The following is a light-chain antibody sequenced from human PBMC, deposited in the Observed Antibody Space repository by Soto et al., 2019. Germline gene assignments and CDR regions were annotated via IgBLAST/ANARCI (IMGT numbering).Light chain of an antibody. CDR3: QQRSNWPPEVT. J-gene: IGKJ3*01. CDR2: DAS. V-gene: IGKV3-11*01. CDR1: QSVSSY. Sequence: EIVLTQSPDTLSLSPEERATLSCRASQSVSSYLAWYQQKPGQAPRLLIYDASNRATGIPARFSGSGSGTDFTLTISSLEPEDFAVYYCQQRSNWPPEVTFGPGTKVDIK.